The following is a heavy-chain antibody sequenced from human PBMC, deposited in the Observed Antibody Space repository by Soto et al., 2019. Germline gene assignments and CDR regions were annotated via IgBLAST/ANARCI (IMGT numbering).Heavy chain of an antibody. V-gene: IGHV3-9*01. Sequence: FLRLSCVVSGISFDDYAMHWVRQVPGKGLEWVSGINWDSGDIGYADSVKGRFTISRDNAKNSLYLQMNSLKTEDTALYYCAKDTAPGFYDANGHLDYWGQGTPVTVSS. CDR3: AKDTAPGFYDANGHLDY. CDR1: GISFDDYA. D-gene: IGHD2-8*01. CDR2: INWDSGDI. J-gene: IGHJ4*02.